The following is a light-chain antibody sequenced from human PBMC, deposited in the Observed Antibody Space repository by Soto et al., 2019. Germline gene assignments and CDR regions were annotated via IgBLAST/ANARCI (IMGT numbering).Light chain of an antibody. V-gene: IGLV2-14*01. J-gene: IGLJ1*01. CDR1: SSDVGGYNY. Sequence: HSVLTQPAYVSGSPGQSITISCTGTSSDVGGYNYVSWYQQHPGKAPKLMIYDVSNRPSGVSNRFSGSKSGNTASLTISGLQAEDEADYYCSSYTSSSPYVFGTGTKVTVL. CDR3: SSYTSSSPYV. CDR2: DVS.